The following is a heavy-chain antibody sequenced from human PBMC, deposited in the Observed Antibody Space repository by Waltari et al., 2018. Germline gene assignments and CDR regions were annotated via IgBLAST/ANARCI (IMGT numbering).Heavy chain of an antibody. V-gene: IGHV3-74*01. Sequence: EVQLAESGGGLVQPGESLRLSCAASGFTFSPYWMHWVRQGPGKGLVGVSRINTDGSTINYADSVKGRFTISRDNAKNTLYLQMNSLRAEDTAVYYCTREDYGGKDYWGQGTLVTVSS. CDR1: GFTFSPYW. CDR2: INTDGSTI. D-gene: IGHD4-17*01. CDR3: TREDYGGKDY. J-gene: IGHJ4*02.